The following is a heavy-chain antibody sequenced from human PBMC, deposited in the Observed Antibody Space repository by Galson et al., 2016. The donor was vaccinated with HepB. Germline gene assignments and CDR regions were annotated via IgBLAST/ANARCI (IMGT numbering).Heavy chain of an antibody. Sequence: SLRLSCAASGFTFSTYWMHWVRQAPGKGLVWVSRINSDGSSTGFADSVKGRFTISRDNARNTLYLQMNSLKDSDTAMYYCATTPYYAPNYHPYYWGQGTLVTVSS. CDR3: ATTPYYAPNYHPYY. D-gene: IGHD3-10*01. CDR1: GFTFSTYW. CDR2: INSDGSST. V-gene: IGHV3-74*01. J-gene: IGHJ4*02.